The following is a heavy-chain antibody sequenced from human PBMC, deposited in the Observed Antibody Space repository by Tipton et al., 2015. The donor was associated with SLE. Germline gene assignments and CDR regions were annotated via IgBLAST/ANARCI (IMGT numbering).Heavy chain of an antibody. CDR3: AKFYGGYRYFYYSMDV. J-gene: IGHJ6*03. Sequence: QLVQSGAAVKKPGESLKISCKGSGYSFTSYWIGWVRQMPGKGLEWMGIIYPGDSDTRYSPSFQGQVTISADKSISTAYLQWSSLKASDTAIYYCAKFYGGYRYFYYSMDVWGKVTTVNVSS. CDR1: GYSFTSYW. D-gene: IGHD5-12*01. CDR2: IYPGDSDT. V-gene: IGHV5-51*01.